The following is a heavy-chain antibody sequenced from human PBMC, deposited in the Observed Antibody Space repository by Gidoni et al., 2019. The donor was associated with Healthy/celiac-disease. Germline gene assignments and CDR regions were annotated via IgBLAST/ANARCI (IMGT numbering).Heavy chain of an antibody. CDR3: ARDRGATFDY. D-gene: IGHD1-26*01. J-gene: IGHJ4*02. V-gene: IGHV3-33*01. CDR2: IWYDGSNK. CDR1: GFTFSSYG. Sequence: QVQLVESGGGVVQPGRSLSLSCAASGFTFSSYGMHWVRQAPGKGLEWVAVIWYDGSNKYYADSGKGRFTISRDNSKNTLYLQMNSLRAEDTTVYYCARDRGATFDYWGQGTLVTVSS.